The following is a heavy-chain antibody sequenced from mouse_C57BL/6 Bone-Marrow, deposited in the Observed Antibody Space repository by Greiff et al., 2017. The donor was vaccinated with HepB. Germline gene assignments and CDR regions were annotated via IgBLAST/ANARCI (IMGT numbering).Heavy chain of an antibody. Sequence: VQGVESGPGLVQPSQSLSITCTVSGFSLTSYGVHWVRQSPGKGLEWLGVIWRGGSTDYNAAFMSRLSITKDNSKSQVFFKMNSLQADDTAIYYCAKNLHYYGSSYWYFDVWGTGTTVTVSS. CDR1: GFSLTSYG. CDR3: AKNLHYYGSSYWYFDV. J-gene: IGHJ1*03. CDR2: IWRGGST. D-gene: IGHD1-1*01. V-gene: IGHV2-5*01.